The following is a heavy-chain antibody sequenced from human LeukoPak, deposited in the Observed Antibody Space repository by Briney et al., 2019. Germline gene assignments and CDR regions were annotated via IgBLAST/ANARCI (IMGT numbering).Heavy chain of an antibody. CDR2: INPSGGST. D-gene: IGHD5-18*01. CDR3: ARDGPPDGDTAAYYYYYMDV. V-gene: IGHV1-46*01. CDR1: GYTFTSYY. J-gene: IGHJ6*03. Sequence: ASVKVSCKASGYTFTSYYMHWVRQAPGQGLEWMGIINPSGGSTSYAQKFQGRVTMTRDMSTSTVYMELSSLRSEDTAVYYCARDGPPDGDTAAYYYYYMDVWGKGTTVTVSS.